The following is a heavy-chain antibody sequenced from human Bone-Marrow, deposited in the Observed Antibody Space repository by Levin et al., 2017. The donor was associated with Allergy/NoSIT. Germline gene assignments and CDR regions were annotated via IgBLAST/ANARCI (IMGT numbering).Heavy chain of an antibody. Sequence: GESLKISCAASGFTFSSYGMNWVRQAPGKGLEWVSHISGDGRNTYYADSVKGRFTSSRDNSKRTLYLQMNSLSAEDTALYYCGKAIAAAGTAYWGQGTLVTVSS. V-gene: IGHV3-23*01. J-gene: IGHJ4*02. CDR3: GKAIAAAGTAY. CDR2: ISGDGRNT. CDR1: GFTFSSYG. D-gene: IGHD6-13*01.